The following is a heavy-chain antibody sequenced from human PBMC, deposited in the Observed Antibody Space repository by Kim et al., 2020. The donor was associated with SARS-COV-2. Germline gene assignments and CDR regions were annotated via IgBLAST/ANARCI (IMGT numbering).Heavy chain of an antibody. CDR3: ARASGIWFYYDY. CDR2: INAGNGNT. J-gene: IGHJ4*02. D-gene: IGHD3-9*01. Sequence: ASVKVSCKTSGYTFTNYAMHWVRQAPGQRLEWMGWINAGNGNTKYSQKFQGRVTITRDTSASTAYMELSRLRSEDTAVYYCARASGIWFYYDYWGQGTLVTVSS. CDR1: GYTFTNYA. V-gene: IGHV1-3*01.